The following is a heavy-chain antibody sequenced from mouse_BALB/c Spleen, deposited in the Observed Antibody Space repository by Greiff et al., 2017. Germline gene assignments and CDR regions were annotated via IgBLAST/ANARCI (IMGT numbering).Heavy chain of an antibody. CDR3: ARQKDGNFVYAMDY. CDR2: ISSGGSYT. V-gene: IGHV5-6*01. D-gene: IGHD2-1*01. Sequence: EVKLVESGGDLVKPGGSLKLSCAASGFTFSSYGMSWVRQTPDKRLEWVATISSGGSYTYYPDSVKGRFTISRDNAKNTLYLQMSRLKSEDTAMYYCARQKDGNFVYAMDYWGQGTSVTVSS. CDR1: GFTFSSYG. J-gene: IGHJ4*01.